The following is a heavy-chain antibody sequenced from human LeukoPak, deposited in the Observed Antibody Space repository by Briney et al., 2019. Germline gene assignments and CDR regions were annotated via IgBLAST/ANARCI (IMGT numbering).Heavy chain of an antibody. CDR2: ISWNSGSI. CDR3: ARGGYCGSTSCPYYYYGMDV. V-gene: IGHV3-9*01. CDR1: GFTFDDYA. D-gene: IGHD2-2*01. Sequence: GGSLRLSCAASGFTFDDYAMHWVRQAPGKGLEWVSGISWNSGSIGYADSVKGRFTISRDNAKNSLYLQMNSLRAEDTAVYYCARGGYCGSTSCPYYYYGMDVWGQGTTVTVSS. J-gene: IGHJ6*02.